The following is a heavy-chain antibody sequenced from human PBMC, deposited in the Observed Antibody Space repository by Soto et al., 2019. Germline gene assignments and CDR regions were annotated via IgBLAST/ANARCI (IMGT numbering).Heavy chain of an antibody. CDR2: IIPISGTA. V-gene: IGHV1-69*01. J-gene: IGHJ6*02. CDR1: GGTFSSYA. Sequence: QVQLVQSGAEVKKPGSSVKVSCKASGGTFSSYAISWVRQAPGQGLEWMGGIIPISGTANYAQKFQGRVTITADESTSTAYMELSSLRSEDTAVYYCARSQVSSTILEIYDYYYYGMDVGGQGTTVTVSS. D-gene: IGHD2-2*01. CDR3: ARSQVSSTILEIYDYYYYGMDV.